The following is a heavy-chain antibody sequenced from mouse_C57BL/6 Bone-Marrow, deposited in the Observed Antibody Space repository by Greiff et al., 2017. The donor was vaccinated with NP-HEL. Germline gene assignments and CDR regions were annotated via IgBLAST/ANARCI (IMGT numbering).Heavy chain of an antibody. D-gene: IGHD1-1*01. Sequence: EVKLVESGGGLVKPGGSLKLSCAASGFTFSSYAMSWVRQTPEKRLEWVATISDGGSYTYYPDNVKGRFTISRDNAKNNLYLQMSHLKSEDTAMYYCARSSYYYGSSLGPWFPYWGQGTLVTVSA. V-gene: IGHV5-4*03. CDR1: GFTFSSYA. CDR2: ISDGGSYT. J-gene: IGHJ3*01. CDR3: ARSSYYYGSSLGPWFPY.